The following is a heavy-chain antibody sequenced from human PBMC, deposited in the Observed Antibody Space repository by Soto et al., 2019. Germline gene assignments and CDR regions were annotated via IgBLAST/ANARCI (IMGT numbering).Heavy chain of an antibody. CDR3: AKAGGIVVGYFDY. V-gene: IGHV3-30*18. J-gene: IGHJ4*02. CDR2: ISYDGSNK. D-gene: IGHD3-22*01. CDR1: GFTFSSYG. Sequence: TGGSLRLSCAASGFTFSSYGMHWVRQAPGKGLEWVAVISYDGSNKYYADSVKGRFTISRDNSKNTLYLQMNSLRAEDTAVYYCAKAGGIVVGYFDYWGQGTLVTVSS.